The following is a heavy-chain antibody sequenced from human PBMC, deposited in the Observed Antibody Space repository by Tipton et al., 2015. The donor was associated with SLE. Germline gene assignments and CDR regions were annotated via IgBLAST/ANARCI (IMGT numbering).Heavy chain of an antibody. CDR3: ARHLGASFDF. Sequence: TLSLTCTVSCGSIRSGDYYWSWIRQHPGKGLEWIGYIHDSGATFYNPSLRSRSAISVDTSQNQFSLRLTSVTAADTAVYYCARHLGASFDFWGQGILVTVSS. CDR2: IHDSGAT. V-gene: IGHV4-31*03. CDR1: CGSIRSGDYY. J-gene: IGHJ4*02.